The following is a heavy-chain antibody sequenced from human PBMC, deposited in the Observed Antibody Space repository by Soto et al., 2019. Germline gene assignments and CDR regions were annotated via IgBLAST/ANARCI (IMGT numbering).Heavy chain of an antibody. CDR1: GGSISSGAFY. CDR3: ARLHGYCISSSCHGHYAMDV. Sequence: SETLSLTCTVSGGSISSGAFYWTWIRQHPGKGLEWIGHIYYSGNTNYNPSLKSRLSISIDTSNSQFSLKVNSVTAADTAVYYCARLHGYCISSSCHGHYAMDVWGQGTTVTVSS. V-gene: IGHV4-31*03. D-gene: IGHD2-2*01. J-gene: IGHJ6*02. CDR2: IYYSGNT.